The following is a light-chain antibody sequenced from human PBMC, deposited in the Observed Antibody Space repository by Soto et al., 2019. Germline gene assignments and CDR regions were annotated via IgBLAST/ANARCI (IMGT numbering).Light chain of an antibody. CDR3: ASWDDSLNGHV. Sequence: QSVLTQPPSASGTPGQRVTVSCSGSSSNIASNTVNWYQQLPGTAPKLLIYSNDQRPSGVPDRFSASKSGTSASLAISGLQSEEEADYYGASWDDSLNGHVFGTGTKVTLL. V-gene: IGLV1-44*01. J-gene: IGLJ1*01. CDR1: SSNIASNT. CDR2: SND.